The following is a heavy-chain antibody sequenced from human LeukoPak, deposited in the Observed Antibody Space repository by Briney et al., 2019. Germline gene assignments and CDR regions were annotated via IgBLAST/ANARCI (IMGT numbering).Heavy chain of an antibody. CDR1: GGSISSYY. Sequence: PSETLSLTCTVSGGSISSYYWSWIRQPAGKGLEWIGRFHTSGSTNYNPSLKSRVAMSVDTSKNQFSLKLSSVTAADTAVYYCARDDSSGWYPWGQGTLVTVSS. CDR2: FHTSGST. D-gene: IGHD6-19*01. CDR3: ARDDSSGWYP. V-gene: IGHV4-4*07. J-gene: IGHJ4*02.